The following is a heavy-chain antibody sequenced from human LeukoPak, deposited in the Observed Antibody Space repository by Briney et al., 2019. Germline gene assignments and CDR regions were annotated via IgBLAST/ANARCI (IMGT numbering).Heavy chain of an antibody. CDR2: IYDGGST. CDR3: AELTSMVEQY. CDR1: GFTVSSNR. Sequence: GGSLRLSCAASGFTVSSNRMSWVRRAPGKGLEWVSVIYDGGSTSYADSVKGRFTISRDNSKNTLYLQMNSLRAEDTALYYCAELTSMVEQYWGQGTLVTVSS. J-gene: IGHJ4*02. D-gene: IGHD3-10*01. V-gene: IGHV3-66*01.